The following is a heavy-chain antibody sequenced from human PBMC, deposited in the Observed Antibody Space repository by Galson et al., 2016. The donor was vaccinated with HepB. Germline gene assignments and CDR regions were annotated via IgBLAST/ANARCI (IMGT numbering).Heavy chain of an antibody. Sequence: TLSLTCTVSGGSITSGYYYWTWIRHHPGKGLEWLGFIHNSGSTYYNPSLKSRLTISLDTPNNQFSLKLTTVPAADTALYYCARDHGTVTTGMDVWGQGTTVTVSS. CDR3: ARDHGTVTTGMDV. J-gene: IGHJ6*02. CDR1: GGSITSGYYY. V-gene: IGHV4-31*03. CDR2: IHNSGST. D-gene: IGHD4-11*01.